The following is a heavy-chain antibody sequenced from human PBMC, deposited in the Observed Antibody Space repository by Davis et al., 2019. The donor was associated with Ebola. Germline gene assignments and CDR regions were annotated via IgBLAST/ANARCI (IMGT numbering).Heavy chain of an antibody. CDR2: IKQDGSEK. Sequence: GGSLRLSCAASGFTFRSYWMSWVRQAPGKGLEWVANIKQDGSEKYYVDSVKGRFTISRDNAKNSVYLQMDSLRADDTAVYYCARIIAASAPFDYRGQGTLVTVSS. J-gene: IGHJ4*02. D-gene: IGHD6-13*01. CDR3: ARIIAASAPFDY. CDR1: GFTFRSYW. V-gene: IGHV3-7*01.